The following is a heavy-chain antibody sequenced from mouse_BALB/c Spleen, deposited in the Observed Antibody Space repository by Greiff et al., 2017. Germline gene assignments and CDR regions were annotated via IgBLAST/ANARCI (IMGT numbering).Heavy chain of an antibody. J-gene: IGHJ3*01. CDR3: ARDYDYDDDWFAY. Sequence: VQLQQSGAELVKPGASVKLSCTASGFNIKDTYMHWVKQRPEQGLEWIGRIDPANGNTKYDPKFQGKATITADTSSNTAYLQLSSLTSEDTAVYYCARDYDYDDDWFAYWGQGTLVTVSS. CDR1: GFNIKDTY. D-gene: IGHD2-4*01. CDR2: IDPANGNT. V-gene: IGHV14-3*02.